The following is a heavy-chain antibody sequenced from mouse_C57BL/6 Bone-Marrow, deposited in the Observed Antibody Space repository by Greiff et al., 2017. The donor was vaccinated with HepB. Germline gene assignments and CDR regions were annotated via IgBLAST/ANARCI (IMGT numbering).Heavy chain of an antibody. J-gene: IGHJ3*01. D-gene: IGHD3-2*02. CDR3: AKEGTAQASAFAY. Sequence: QVQLQQSGPELVKPGASVKISCKASGYSFTSYYIHWVKQRPGQGLEWIGWIYPGSGNTKYNEKFKGKATLTADTSSSTAYMQLSSLSSEDSAVYDGAKEGTAQASAFAYWGQGTLVTVSA. CDR2: IYPGSGNT. V-gene: IGHV1-66*01. CDR1: GYSFTSYY.